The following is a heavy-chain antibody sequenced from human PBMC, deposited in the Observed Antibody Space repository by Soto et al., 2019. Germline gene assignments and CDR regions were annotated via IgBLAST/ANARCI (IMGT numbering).Heavy chain of an antibody. J-gene: IGHJ6*02. V-gene: IGHV1-69*13. D-gene: IGHD2-15*01. Sequence: SVKVSCKASGGTFSSYAISWVRQAPGQGLEWMGGIIPIFGTANYAQKFQGRVTITADESTSTAYMELSSLRSEDTAVYYCARARYQVGFMVGYYYYGMDVWGQGTTVTVSS. CDR2: IIPIFGTA. CDR1: GGTFSSYA. CDR3: ARARYQVGFMVGYYYYGMDV.